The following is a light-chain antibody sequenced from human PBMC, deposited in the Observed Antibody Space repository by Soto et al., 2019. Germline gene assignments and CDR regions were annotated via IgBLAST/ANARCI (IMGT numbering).Light chain of an antibody. CDR3: KHYDTSCTLP. Sequence: VVLTHSPGTLSLSPGDRVTLSCRASQTVRTTSLAWYQQRPGQAPRLLIYGASNRATGVPDRFSGSGSGTDFTVTVARAAPEDFARYYCKHYDTSCTLPLGQPTKV. CDR1: QTVRTTS. CDR2: GAS. J-gene: IGKJ1*01. V-gene: IGKV3-20*01.